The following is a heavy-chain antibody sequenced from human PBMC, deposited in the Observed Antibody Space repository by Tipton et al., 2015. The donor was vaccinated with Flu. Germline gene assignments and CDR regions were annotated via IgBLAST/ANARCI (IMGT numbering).Heavy chain of an antibody. J-gene: IGHJ2*01. CDR2: IYSGGSA. D-gene: IGHD6-19*01. V-gene: IGHV3-53*01. Sequence: SLRLSCAASGFTVSRNYMNWVRQAPGKGLEWVSLIYSGGSAHYADSVKGRFTTSRDNSKNTLYLQMNSLRVEDTAVYYCARIIWSTGWGYPLYFDLWGRGTLVTVSS. CDR3: ARIIWSTGWGYPLYFDL. CDR1: GFTVSRNY.